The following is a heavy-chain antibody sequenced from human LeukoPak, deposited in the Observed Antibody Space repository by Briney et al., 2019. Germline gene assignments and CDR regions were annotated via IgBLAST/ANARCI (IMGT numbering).Heavy chain of an antibody. CDR3: ARRWNDAFDY. V-gene: IGHV4-39*01. Sequence: PWETLSLTCSVSGGSISSSSYYWGWIRQPPGKGLEWIGSIYYSGRTYYNPSLKSRVTISVDTSKNQFSLKLSSVTAADTAVYYCARRWNDAFDYWGQGTLVTVSA. CDR2: IYYSGRT. CDR1: GGSISSSSYY. J-gene: IGHJ4*02. D-gene: IGHD1-1*01.